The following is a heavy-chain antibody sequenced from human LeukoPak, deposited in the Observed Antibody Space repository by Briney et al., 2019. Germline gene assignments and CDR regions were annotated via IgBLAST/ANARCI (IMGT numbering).Heavy chain of an antibody. J-gene: IGHJ6*02. CDR3: ARDHIVRGVIYYYGMDV. V-gene: IGHV3-11*06. CDR1: GFTFSDYY. CDR2: ISSSSSYT. Sequence: LGGSLRLSCAASGFTFSDYYMSWIRQAPGKGLEWVSYISSSSSYTNYADSVKGRFTISRDNAKNSLYLQMNSLRAEDTAVYSCARDHIVRGVIYYYGMDVWGQGTTVTVSS. D-gene: IGHD3-10*01.